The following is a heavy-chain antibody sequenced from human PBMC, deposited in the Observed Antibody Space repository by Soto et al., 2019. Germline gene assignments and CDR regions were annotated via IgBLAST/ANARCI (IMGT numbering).Heavy chain of an antibody. D-gene: IGHD3-22*01. V-gene: IGHV1-46*01. J-gene: IGHJ4*02. CDR3: GREGSYYFASRVDS. CDR1: GYAFSNNY. CDR2: INPSGGST. Sequence: QVQLVQSGAEVVQPGATVKVSCKASGYAFSNNYMHWIRQAPGQGLEWMGIINPSGGSTSYSERFQGIVTMTSDTSTATVYLEVSGLRPEDTAVYYCGREGSYYFASRVDSWGQGTLVTVSS.